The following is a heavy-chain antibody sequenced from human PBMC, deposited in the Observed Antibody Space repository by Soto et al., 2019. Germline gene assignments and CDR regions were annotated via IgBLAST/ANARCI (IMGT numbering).Heavy chain of an antibody. Sequence: GGSLRLSCASSGFTVSTYTMNWVRQAPGKGLEWVSPINGRGNYIYYAESVKGRFTISRDNAKNSLYLQMDRLRAEDTALYYCVREDGKVGTNSAFDYWGLGALVTVSS. CDR3: VREDGKVGTNSAFDY. D-gene: IGHD1-26*01. CDR2: INGRGNYI. V-gene: IGHV3-21*01. CDR1: GFTVSTYT. J-gene: IGHJ4*02.